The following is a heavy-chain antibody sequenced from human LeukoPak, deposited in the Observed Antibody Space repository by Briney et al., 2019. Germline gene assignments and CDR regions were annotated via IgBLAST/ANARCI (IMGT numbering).Heavy chain of an antibody. V-gene: IGHV4-39*07. CDR2: IYYSGTS. Sequence: PSETLSLTCTVSGDSISTTSYFWAWLRQSPGGGLEWIASIYYSGTSYYKSSLKSRVTISIERSKNHFSLNLNSLTAADTAVYYCARVYSSTHNWFDTWGQGIQVTVSA. CDR3: ARVYSSTHNWFDT. J-gene: IGHJ5*02. D-gene: IGHD2-2*01. CDR1: GDSISTTSYF.